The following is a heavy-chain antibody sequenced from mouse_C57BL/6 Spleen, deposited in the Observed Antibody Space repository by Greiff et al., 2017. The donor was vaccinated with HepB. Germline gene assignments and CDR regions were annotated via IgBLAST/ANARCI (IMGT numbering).Heavy chain of an antibody. J-gene: IGHJ4*01. D-gene: IGHD5-1-1*01. CDR3: TTLYLYAMDY. Sequence: EVQLQQAGAELVRPGASVKLSCTASGFNIKDDYMHWVKQRPEQGLEWIGWIDPENGDTEYASKFQGKATITADTSSNTAYLQLSSLTSEDTAVYYCTTLYLYAMDYWGQGTSVTVSS. V-gene: IGHV14-4*01. CDR1: GFNIKDDY. CDR2: IDPENGDT.